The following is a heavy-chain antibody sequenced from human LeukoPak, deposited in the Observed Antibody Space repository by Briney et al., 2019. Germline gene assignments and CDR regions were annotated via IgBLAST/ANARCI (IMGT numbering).Heavy chain of an antibody. D-gene: IGHD6-19*01. CDR3: AREYSSGWYGVKNDY. J-gene: IGHJ4*02. V-gene: IGHV4-39*07. CDR2: IYYSGST. Sequence: PSETLSLTCTVSGGSISSSSYYWGWIRQPPGKGLEWIGSIYYSGSTYYNPSLKSRVTISVDTSKNQFSLKLSSVTAADTAVYYCAREYSSGWYGVKNDYWGQGTLVTVSS. CDR1: GGSISSSSYY.